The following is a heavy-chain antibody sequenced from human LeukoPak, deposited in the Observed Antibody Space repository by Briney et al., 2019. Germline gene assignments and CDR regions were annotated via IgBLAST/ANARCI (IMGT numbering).Heavy chain of an antibody. CDR3: GVAVAGTRWFDP. J-gene: IGHJ5*02. D-gene: IGHD6-13*01. V-gene: IGHV4-34*01. CDR1: GGSFSGYY. CDR2: INHSGST. Sequence: SESLSLTCAVYGGSFSGYYWSWIRQPPGKGLEWIGEINHSGSTNYNPSLKSRVTISVDTSKNQFSLKLSSVTAADTAVYYCGVAVAGTRWFDPWGQGTLVTVSS.